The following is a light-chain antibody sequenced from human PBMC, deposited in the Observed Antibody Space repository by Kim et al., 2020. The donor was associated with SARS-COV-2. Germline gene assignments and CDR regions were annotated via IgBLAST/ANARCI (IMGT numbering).Light chain of an antibody. CDR2: IAS. Sequence: EIVLTQSPGTLSLSPGDTATLSCRASQRVSSGYVAWYQQKPGQSPRLLIYIASSRATGVPARFSGGGSGTDFTLTISRLEPEDFAVYYCQQYGNTPCTFGQGTKLEIK. J-gene: IGKJ2*02. CDR1: QRVSSGY. V-gene: IGKV3-20*01. CDR3: QQYGNTPCT.